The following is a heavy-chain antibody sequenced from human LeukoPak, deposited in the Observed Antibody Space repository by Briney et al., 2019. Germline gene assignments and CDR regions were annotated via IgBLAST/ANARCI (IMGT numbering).Heavy chain of an antibody. CDR1: GITLSNYG. Sequence: GGSLRLSCAVSGITLSNYGMSWVRQAPGKGLEWVAGISDRGGGTKYADSVKGRFTISRDNPKNTLYLQMNSLRAEDTAVYFCAKRGVVIRVILVGFHKEAYYFDSWGQGALVTVSS. J-gene: IGHJ4*02. D-gene: IGHD3-10*01. CDR3: AKRGVVIRVILVGFHKEAYYFDS. V-gene: IGHV3-23*01. CDR2: ISDRGGGT.